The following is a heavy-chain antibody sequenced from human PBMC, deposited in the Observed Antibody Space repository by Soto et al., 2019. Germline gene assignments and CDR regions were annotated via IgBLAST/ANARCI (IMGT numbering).Heavy chain of an antibody. V-gene: IGHV1-2*02. CDR2: INPNSGGT. J-gene: IGHJ4*02. Sequence: QVQLVQSGAEVRKPGASVKVSCKASGYTFSDYYIHWVRQAPGQGLEWMGWINPNSGGTKYAPKFQGGVTMTRDTPFTTAYVELSRRRSGDTAVYYCAREPATAKPEGVDFWGQGTLVTVSS. CDR3: AREPATAKPEGVDF. CDR1: GYTFSDYY. D-gene: IGHD1-1*01.